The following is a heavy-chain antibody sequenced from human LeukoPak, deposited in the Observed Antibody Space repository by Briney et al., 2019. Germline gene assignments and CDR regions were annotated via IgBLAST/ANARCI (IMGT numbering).Heavy chain of an antibody. D-gene: IGHD2-2*01. CDR1: GFTFSNFG. CDR3: VRGVPVTPGIDY. V-gene: IGHV3-30*03. J-gene: IGHJ4*02. Sequence: GSSLRLSCAASGFTFSNFGMHWVRQAPGKGLEWVAVISDDGSNIHYADSVKGRFTISRDNFRNTLFLQTSSLRGEDTAVYYCVRGVPVTPGIDYWGQGTLVTVSS. CDR2: ISDDGSNI.